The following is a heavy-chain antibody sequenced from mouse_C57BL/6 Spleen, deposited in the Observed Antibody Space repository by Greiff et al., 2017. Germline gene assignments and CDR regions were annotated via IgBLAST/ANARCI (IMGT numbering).Heavy chain of an antibody. CDR3: ARGENYYGSIYFDY. D-gene: IGHD1-1*01. J-gene: IGHJ2*01. CDR2: INPYNGDT. V-gene: IGHV1-20*01. Sequence: VQLQQSGPELVKPGDSVKISCKASGYSFTGYFMNWVMQSHGKSLEWIGRINPYNGDTFYNQKFKGKATLTVDKSSSTAHMELRSLTSEDSAVYYCARGENYYGSIYFDYWGQGTTLTVSS. CDR1: GYSFTGYF.